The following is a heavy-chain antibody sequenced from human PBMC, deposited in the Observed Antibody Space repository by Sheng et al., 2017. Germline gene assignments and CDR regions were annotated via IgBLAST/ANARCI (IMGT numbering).Heavy chain of an antibody. Sequence: QVQLQESGPGLVKPSQTLSLTCTVSGGSITSGSYYWSWIRQPAGKGLEWIGRIYPSGSTNYNPSLESRVTMSVDTSKNQFSLKLSSVTAADTAIYYCARDNTVPYCGGDCYIDIWGQGTMVTV. V-gene: IGHV4-61*02. CDR1: GGSITSGSYY. J-gene: IGHJ3*02. CDR3: ARDNTVPYCGGDCYIDI. CDR2: IYPSGST. D-gene: IGHD2-21*02.